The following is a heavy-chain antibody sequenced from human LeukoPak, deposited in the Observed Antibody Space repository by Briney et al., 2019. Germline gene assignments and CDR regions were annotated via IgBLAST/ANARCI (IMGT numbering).Heavy chain of an antibody. Sequence: GGSLRLPCVASGFTFSSYAMSWVRQAPGKGLEWVSAISGSGSSGGSTYYADSVKGRFTIDRDNSKNTVYLQMNSLRPDDTAIYFCARQEARNYYYEGLDYWGQGNLVTVSS. D-gene: IGHD3-22*01. CDR3: ARQEARNYYYEGLDY. V-gene: IGHV3-23*01. CDR2: ISGSGSSGGST. CDR1: GFTFSSYA. J-gene: IGHJ4*02.